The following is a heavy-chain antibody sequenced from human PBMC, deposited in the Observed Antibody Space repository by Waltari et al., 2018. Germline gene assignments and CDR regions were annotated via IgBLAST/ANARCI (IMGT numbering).Heavy chain of an antibody. V-gene: IGHV4-39*07. CDR1: GGSISSSSYY. D-gene: IGHD5-12*01. Sequence: QLQLQESGPGLVKPSETLSLTCTVSGGSISSSSYYWGWIRQPPGTGLGWVGSTYYSGRTYTKPDSRRGLTIAGDTSKNQCSLKLSAVTAADTAVYYCAKDIDSGYQGGGYYGMDVWGQGTTVTVSS. CDR3: AKDIDSGYQGGGYYGMDV. J-gene: IGHJ6*02. CDR2: TYYSGRT.